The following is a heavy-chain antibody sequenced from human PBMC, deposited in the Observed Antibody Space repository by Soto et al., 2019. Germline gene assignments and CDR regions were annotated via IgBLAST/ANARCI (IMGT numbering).Heavy chain of an antibody. CDR1: GGSISSYY. V-gene: IGHV4-59*08. D-gene: IGHD2-15*01. CDR3: AKLENDCSGGSCYSPFDP. Sequence: PSETLSLTCTVSGGSISSYYWSWIRQPPGKGLEWIGYIYYSGSTNYDPSLKSRVTISVDTSKNQFSLKLSSVTAADTAVYYCAKLENDCSGGSCYSPFDPWGQGTLVTVSS. CDR2: IYYSGST. J-gene: IGHJ5*02.